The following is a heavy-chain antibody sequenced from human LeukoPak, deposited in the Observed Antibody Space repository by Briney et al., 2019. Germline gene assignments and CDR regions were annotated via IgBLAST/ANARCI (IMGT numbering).Heavy chain of an antibody. J-gene: IGHJ6*02. CDR2: ISWNSGSI. CDR3: AKDIEGGLYGYNLYYYYGMDV. D-gene: IGHD5-24*01. V-gene: IGHV3-9*01. CDR1: GFTFISFA. Sequence: GGSLRLSCAASGFTFISFAMSWVRQAPGKGLEWVSGISWNSGSIGYADSVKGRFTISRDNAKNSLYLQMNSLRAEDTALYYCAKDIEGGLYGYNLYYYYGMDVWGQGTTVTVSS.